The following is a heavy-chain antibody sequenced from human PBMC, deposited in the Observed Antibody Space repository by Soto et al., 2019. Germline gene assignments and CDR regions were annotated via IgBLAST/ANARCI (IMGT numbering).Heavy chain of an antibody. D-gene: IGHD3-22*01. CDR2: IIPIFGTA. CDR1: GGSFSNSA. CDR3: ASTINYYDSSGYPGGAFDI. Sequence: SVKVSCKASGGSFSNSAISWVRQAPGQGLEWMGGIIPIFGTADYAQKFQGRVTITADESTSTAYMELSSLRSEDTAVYYCASTINYYDSSGYPGGAFDIWGQGTMVTVSS. J-gene: IGHJ3*02. V-gene: IGHV1-69*13.